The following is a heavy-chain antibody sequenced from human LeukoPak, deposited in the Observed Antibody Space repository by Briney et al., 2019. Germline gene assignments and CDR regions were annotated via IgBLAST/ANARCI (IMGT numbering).Heavy chain of an antibody. D-gene: IGHD6-19*01. CDR1: GGFIRSGGYY. J-gene: IGHJ1*01. Sequence: PSQTLSLTCSVSGGFIRSGGYYWSWIRQPPGKGLEWIGYIYYSGSTNYNPSLKSRVTISVDTSKNQFSLKLSSVTAADTAVYYCAARTMYSSGWYFQHWGQGTLVTVSS. V-gene: IGHV4-61*08. CDR2: IYYSGST. CDR3: AARTMYSSGWYFQH.